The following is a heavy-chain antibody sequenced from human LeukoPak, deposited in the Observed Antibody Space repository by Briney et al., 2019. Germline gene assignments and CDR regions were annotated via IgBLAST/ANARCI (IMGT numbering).Heavy chain of an antibody. CDR2: IYYSGST. V-gene: IGHV4-59*01. Sequence: PSETLSLTCTVSGGSISSYYWSWIRQPPGKGLEWIGYIYYSGSTNYNPSLKSRVTISVDTSKNQFSLKLSSVTAADTAVYYCARAGYDFWSGYIVDYWGQGTLVTVPS. CDR1: GGSISSYY. CDR3: ARAGYDFWSGYIVDY. D-gene: IGHD3-3*01. J-gene: IGHJ4*02.